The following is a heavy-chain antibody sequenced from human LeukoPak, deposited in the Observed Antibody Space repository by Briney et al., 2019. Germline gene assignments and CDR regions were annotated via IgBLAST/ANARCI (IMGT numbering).Heavy chain of an antibody. D-gene: IGHD2-15*01. CDR2: IRADGSKK. CDR3: TRLDTRGGFDY. Sequence: GGSLRLSCAASGFTFSPFGMHWVRQAPGKGLEWVAFIRADGSKKYSADSVKGRFTISRDNSKNTLYLEMNSLKTEDTAVYYCTRLDTRGGFDYWGQGTLVTVSS. J-gene: IGHJ4*02. V-gene: IGHV3-30*02. CDR1: GFTFSPFG.